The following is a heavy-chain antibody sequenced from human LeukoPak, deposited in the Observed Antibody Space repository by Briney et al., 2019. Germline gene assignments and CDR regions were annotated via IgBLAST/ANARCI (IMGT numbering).Heavy chain of an antibody. CDR1: GYTFTSYD. V-gene: IGHV1-18*01. CDR2: ISTYNGNT. J-gene: IGHJ4*02. D-gene: IGHD6-19*01. Sequence: ASVKVSCKASGYTFTSYDINWVRQATGQGLEWMGWISTYNGNTKYAQKIQGRVTMTTDTSTSTAYMELRSLRSDDTAVYYCAIPDGRGWHALDYWGQGTLITVSS. CDR3: AIPDGRGWHALDY.